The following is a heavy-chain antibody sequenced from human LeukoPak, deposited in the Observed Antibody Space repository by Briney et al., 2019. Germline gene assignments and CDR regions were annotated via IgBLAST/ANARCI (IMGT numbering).Heavy chain of an antibody. CDR1: GYSISSGYY. J-gene: IGHJ4*02. D-gene: IGHD6-13*01. CDR2: IYHSGST. V-gene: IGHV4-38-2*02. CDR3: ARGSSSSWYG. Sequence: SETLSLTCTVSGYSISSGYYWGWIRQPPGKGLEWIGSIYHSGSTYYNPSLKSRVTISVDTSKNQFSLKLSSVTAADTAVYYCARGSSSSWYGWGQGTLVTVSS.